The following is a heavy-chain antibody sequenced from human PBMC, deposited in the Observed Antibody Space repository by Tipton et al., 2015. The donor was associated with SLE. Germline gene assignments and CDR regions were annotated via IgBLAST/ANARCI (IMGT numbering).Heavy chain of an antibody. Sequence: LRLSCAVSGYSITSGDYWGWIRQPPGKGLEWVGSLYHRGSTSYNPSLKSRVTISTDTSKNEIYLKLTSVTATDTAVYFCARDPYDSTWRNGWFDPWGQGTLVTVSS. CDR3: ARDPYDSTWRNGWFDP. CDR1: GYSITSGDY. D-gene: IGHD6-13*01. CDR2: LYHRGST. J-gene: IGHJ5*02. V-gene: IGHV4-38-2*02.